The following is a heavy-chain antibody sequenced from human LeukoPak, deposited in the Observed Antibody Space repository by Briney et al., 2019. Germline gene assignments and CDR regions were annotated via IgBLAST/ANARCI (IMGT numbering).Heavy chain of an antibody. Sequence: GASVKVSCKASGYTFTGYYIHWVRQAPGQGLEWMGWINPNSGNTNYAQRFQGGVTMTRGTSISTAYMELSRLRSADTAVYYCAREADNWNYVRRGPPFDYWGQGTLVTVSS. V-gene: IGHV1-2*02. CDR3: AREADNWNYVRRGPPFDY. CDR2: INPNSGNT. J-gene: IGHJ4*02. CDR1: GYTFTGYY. D-gene: IGHD1-7*01.